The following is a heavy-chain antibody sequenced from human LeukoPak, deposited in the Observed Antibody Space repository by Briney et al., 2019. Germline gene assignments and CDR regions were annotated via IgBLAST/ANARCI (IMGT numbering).Heavy chain of an antibody. CDR1: GGSISSGGYY. V-gene: IGHV4-31*03. CDR3: ARDWGYSSGWWDY. D-gene: IGHD6-19*01. CDR2: IYYSGST. Sequence: SETLSLTCTVSGGSISSGGYYWSWIRQHPAKGLEWIGYIYYSGSTYYNPSLKSRVTISVDTSKNQFSLKLSSVTAADTAVYYCARDWGYSSGWWDYWGQGTLVTVSS. J-gene: IGHJ4*02.